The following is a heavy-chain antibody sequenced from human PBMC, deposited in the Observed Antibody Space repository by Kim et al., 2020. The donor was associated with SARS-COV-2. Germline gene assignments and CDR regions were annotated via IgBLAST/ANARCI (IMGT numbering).Heavy chain of an antibody. D-gene: IGHD4-17*01. V-gene: IGHV1-69*01. CDR3: AREGRVYGDPYYFDY. J-gene: IGHJ4*02. Sequence: QKFQGRVTITADESTSTAYMELSSLRSEDTAVYYCAREGRVYGDPYYFDYWGQGTLVTVSS.